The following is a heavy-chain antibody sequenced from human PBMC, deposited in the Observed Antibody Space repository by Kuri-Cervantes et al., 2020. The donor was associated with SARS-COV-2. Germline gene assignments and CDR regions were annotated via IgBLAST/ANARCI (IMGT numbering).Heavy chain of an antibody. J-gene: IGHJ4*02. CDR1: GYTFTSYG. V-gene: IGHV1-8*02. CDR2: MNPNSGNT. Sequence: ASVKVSCKASGYTFTSYGISWVRQAPGQGLEWMGWMNPNSGNTGYAQKFQGRVSMTSDASTTTVYMELSSLRSEDTAVYYCARDHTWDWGPGTLVTVSS. CDR3: ARDHTWD. D-gene: IGHD2/OR15-2a*01.